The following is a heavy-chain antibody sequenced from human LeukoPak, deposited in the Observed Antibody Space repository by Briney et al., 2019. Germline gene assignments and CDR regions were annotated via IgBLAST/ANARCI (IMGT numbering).Heavy chain of an antibody. D-gene: IGHD3-10*01. CDR3: ARRNYGSGSYYPDY. J-gene: IGHJ4*02. CDR1: GYXFSSYG. Sequence: ASVKVSCKASGYXFSSYGMSWVRQAPGQGLEWMGWISVYNGNTNYAQKLQGRVTMTTDTSTSTAYMELRSLRSDDTAVYYCARRNYGSGSYYPDYWGQGTLVTVSS. CDR2: ISVYNGNT. V-gene: IGHV1-18*01.